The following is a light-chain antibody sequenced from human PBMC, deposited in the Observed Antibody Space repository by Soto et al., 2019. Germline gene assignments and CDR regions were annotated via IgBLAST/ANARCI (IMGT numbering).Light chain of an antibody. CDR3: QQFGGSLYT. CDR2: GAS. V-gene: IGKV3-20*01. CDR1: QSLSSNY. Sequence: EIVLTQSPGTLSLSPGERATLSCRASQSLSSNYLAWYQLKPGQAPRLLIYGASNRATGIPDRFRGSGSGTDFTLTIARLEPEDFAVDYCQQFGGSLYTFGQGTKLEIK. J-gene: IGKJ2*01.